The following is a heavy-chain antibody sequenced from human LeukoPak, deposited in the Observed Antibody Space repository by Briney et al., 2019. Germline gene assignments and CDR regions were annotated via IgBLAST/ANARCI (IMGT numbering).Heavy chain of an antibody. CDR2: FSGSGGST. J-gene: IGHJ4*02. CDR1: GLTFSSFA. D-gene: IGHD3-22*01. V-gene: IGHV3-23*01. CDR3: AKDYFGMIVVVAPDY. Sequence: GGSLSSSCAASGLTFSSFALAWSGQAQGKGLGWASAFSGSGGSTYYADSVKGRFTISRDNSKNTLYLQMNSLRAEDTAVYYCAKDYFGMIVVVAPDYWGQGTLVTVSS.